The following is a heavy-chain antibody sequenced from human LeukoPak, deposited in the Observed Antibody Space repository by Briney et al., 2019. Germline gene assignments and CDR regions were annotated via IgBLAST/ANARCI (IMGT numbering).Heavy chain of an antibody. D-gene: IGHD3-22*01. V-gene: IGHV3-30-3*01. CDR2: ISYDGSNK. CDR3: ASYYDSSGYYY. CDR1: GFTFSSYA. J-gene: IGHJ4*02. Sequence: GGSLRLSCAASGFTFSSYAMRWVRQAPGKGVEWVAVISYDGSNKYYADSVKGRFTISRDNSKNTLYLQMNSLRAEDTAVYYCASYYDSSGYYYWGQGTLVTVSS.